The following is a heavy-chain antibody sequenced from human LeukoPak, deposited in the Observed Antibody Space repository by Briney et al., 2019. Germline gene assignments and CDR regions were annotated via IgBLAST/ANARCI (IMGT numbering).Heavy chain of an antibody. CDR1: GLTFDDYA. D-gene: IGHD2-21*01. Sequence: GGSLRLSCAASGLTFDDYALHWVRHTPGKGLEWVSGIPWNSRSIVYADSMKGRFTISRDNAKNSLYLQVNKLRPDDTDLYFCAKDTGIAREGYYFEKWGAGTLVTVSS. CDR2: IPWNSRSI. V-gene: IGHV3-9*01. CDR3: AKDTGIAREGYYFEK. J-gene: IGHJ4*02.